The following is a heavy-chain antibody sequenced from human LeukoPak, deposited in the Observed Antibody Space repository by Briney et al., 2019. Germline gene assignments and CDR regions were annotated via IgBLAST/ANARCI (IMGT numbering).Heavy chain of an antibody. D-gene: IGHD6-19*01. J-gene: IGHJ4*02. V-gene: IGHV3-30*03. CDR1: GFTFSSYG. Sequence: QTGGSLRLSCAASGFTFSSYGMHWVRQAPGKGLEWVAVISYDGSNKYYADSVKGRFTISRDNSKNTLYLQMNSLRAEDTAVYYCATSGYSSGWVLGYWGQGTLVTVSS. CDR2: ISYDGSNK. CDR3: ATSGYSSGWVLGY.